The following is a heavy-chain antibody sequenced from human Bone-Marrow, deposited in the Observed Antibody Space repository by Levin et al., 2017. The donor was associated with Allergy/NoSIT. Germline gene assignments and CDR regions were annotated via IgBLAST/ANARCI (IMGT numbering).Heavy chain of an antibody. J-gene: IGHJ4*02. D-gene: IGHD3-22*01. CDR2: ISGSGGST. CDR3: AKDPATNYYDSSGYFDY. Sequence: GESLKISCAASGFTFSSYAMSWVRQAPGKGLEWVSAISGSGGSTYYADSVKGRFTISRDNSKNTLYLQMNSLRAEDTAVYYCAKDPATNYYDSSGYFDYWGQGTLVTVSS. V-gene: IGHV3-23*01. CDR1: GFTFSSYA.